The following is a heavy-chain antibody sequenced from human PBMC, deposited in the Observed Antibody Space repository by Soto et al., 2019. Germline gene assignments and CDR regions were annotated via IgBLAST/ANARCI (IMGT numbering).Heavy chain of an antibody. D-gene: IGHD7-27*01. CDR1: GYTFTSYG. CDR3: ARGAAGLELGIPAYDY. V-gene: IGHV1-18*01. CDR2: ISAYNGNT. J-gene: IGHJ4*02. Sequence: ASVKVSCKASGYTFTSYGISWVRQAPGQGLEWMGWISAYNGNTNYAQKLQGRVTMTTDTSTSTAYMELRSLRSDDTAVYYCARGAAGLELGIPAYDYWGQGTLVTVSS.